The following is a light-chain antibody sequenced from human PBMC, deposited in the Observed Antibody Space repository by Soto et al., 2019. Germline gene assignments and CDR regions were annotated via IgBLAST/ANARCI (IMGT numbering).Light chain of an antibody. Sequence: EIVLTQSPGTLSLSPGERVTLSCRAGQSVSSSYLAWYQQKPAQAPRLLIYGASNRATGIPDRFSGSGSGTDFTLTISRLEPEDFAVYDCQQYGGSPPYTFGQGTKLEIK. V-gene: IGKV3-20*01. CDR1: QSVSSSY. J-gene: IGKJ2*01. CDR2: GAS. CDR3: QQYGGSPPYT.